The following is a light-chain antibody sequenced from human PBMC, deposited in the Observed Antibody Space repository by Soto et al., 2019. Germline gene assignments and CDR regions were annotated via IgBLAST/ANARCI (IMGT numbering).Light chain of an antibody. J-gene: IGLJ3*02. Sequence: QSVLTQPPSASGTPGQRVTISCSGSSSNIRSNTVNWYQQLPGTAPKLLIYTDNQRPSGVPDRFSASKSGTSASLAISGLQSEDEADYYCAAWDDSLNAWVFGGGTKVTVL. CDR2: TDN. CDR3: AAWDDSLNAWV. V-gene: IGLV1-44*01. CDR1: SSNIRSNT.